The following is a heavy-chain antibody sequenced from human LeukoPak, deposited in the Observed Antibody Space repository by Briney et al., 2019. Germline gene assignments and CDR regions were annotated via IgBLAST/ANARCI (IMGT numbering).Heavy chain of an antibody. CDR2: IYYSGST. J-gene: IGHJ4*02. Sequence: SGTLSLTCTVSGGSISSYYWSWIGQPPGKGLEWIGYIYYSGSTNYNPSLKSRVTISVDTSKNQFSLKLSSVTAADTAVYYCARGSVYGDYDYWGQGTLVTVSS. V-gene: IGHV4-59*01. CDR1: GGSISSYY. D-gene: IGHD4-17*01. CDR3: ARGSVYGDYDY.